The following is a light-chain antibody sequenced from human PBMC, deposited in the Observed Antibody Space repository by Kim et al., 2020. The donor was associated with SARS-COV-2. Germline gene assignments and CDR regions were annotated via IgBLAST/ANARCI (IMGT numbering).Light chain of an antibody. V-gene: IGLV3-21*04. Sequence: APGKTARSTCGGNNVGTKSVHWYQQKPGQAPVLVIYYDSDRPSGIPERFSGSNSGNTASLTISRVEAGDEADYFCQVWDGTTEHYVFGTGTKVTVL. J-gene: IGLJ1*01. CDR1: NVGTKS. CDR3: QVWDGTTEHYV. CDR2: YDS.